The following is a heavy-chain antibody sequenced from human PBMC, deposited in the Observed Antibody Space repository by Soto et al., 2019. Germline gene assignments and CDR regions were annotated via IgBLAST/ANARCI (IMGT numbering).Heavy chain of an antibody. CDR1: GGSISSSNW. Sequence: QVQLQESGPGLVKPSGTLSLTCAVSGGSISSSNWWSWVRQPPGKGLEWIGEIYHSGSTNYNPSLNSRVTIAVDKSKNQFSLKLSSVTAADTAVYYCARVSGSYYYGMDVWGQGTTVTVSS. CDR3: ARVSGSYYYGMDV. CDR2: IYHSGST. J-gene: IGHJ6*02. D-gene: IGHD1-26*01. V-gene: IGHV4-4*02.